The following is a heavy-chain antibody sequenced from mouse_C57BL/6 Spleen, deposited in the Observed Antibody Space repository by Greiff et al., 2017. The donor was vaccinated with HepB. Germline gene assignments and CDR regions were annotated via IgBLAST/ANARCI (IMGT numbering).Heavy chain of an antibody. D-gene: IGHD4-1*01. CDR3: ARYRLTGTSYWYFDV. V-gene: IGHV1-22*01. CDR1: GYTFTDYN. Sequence: EVKLMESGPELVKPGASVKMSCKASGYTFTDYNMHWVKQSHGKSLEWIGYINPNNGGTSYNQKFKGKATLTVNKSSSTAYMELRSLTSEDSAVYYCARYRLTGTSYWYFDVWGTGTTVTVSS. J-gene: IGHJ1*03. CDR2: INPNNGGT.